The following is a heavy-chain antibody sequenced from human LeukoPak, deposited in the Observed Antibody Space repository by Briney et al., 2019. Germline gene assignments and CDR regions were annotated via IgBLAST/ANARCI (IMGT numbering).Heavy chain of an antibody. CDR3: ARDYYASSGYFDY. CDR2: ISAYNGNT. V-gene: IGHV1-18*01. Sequence: ASVKVSCKASGYTFTSYGISWVRQAPGQGLEWMGWISAYNGNTDYAQKLQGRVTMTTDTSTNTAYMELRTLRSDETAVYYCARDYYASSGYFDYWGQGTLVTVSS. J-gene: IGHJ4*02. D-gene: IGHD3-22*01. CDR1: GYTFTSYG.